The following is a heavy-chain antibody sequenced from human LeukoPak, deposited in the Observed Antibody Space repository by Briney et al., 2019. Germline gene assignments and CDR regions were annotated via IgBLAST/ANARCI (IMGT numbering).Heavy chain of an antibody. CDR2: IFYSGST. D-gene: IGHD5-24*01. V-gene: IGHV4-39*02. CDR1: GGSISSSSYY. Sequence: SETLSLTCTISGGSISSSSYYWGWIRQPPGKGLEWIGNIFYSGSTYYNPSLKSRVTISVDTSKNQFSLKLSSVTAADTAVYYCARDGYNPIDYWGKGTTVTVSS. J-gene: IGHJ6*04. CDR3: ARDGYNPIDY.